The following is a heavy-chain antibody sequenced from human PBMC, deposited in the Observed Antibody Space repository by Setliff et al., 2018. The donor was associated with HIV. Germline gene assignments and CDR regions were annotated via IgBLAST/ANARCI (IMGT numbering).Heavy chain of an antibody. Sequence: SETLSLTCAVYGGFFSGYYWSWIRQSPGKGLEWIGEINRSGSTNYNPSLKSRVTISIDTSKNQFSLRLKSVTAADAAIYYCARGAGAFGAKLDSWGQGSLVTVS. CDR2: INRSGST. J-gene: IGHJ4*02. CDR1: GGFFSGYY. D-gene: IGHD3-10*01. CDR3: ARGAGAFGAKLDS. V-gene: IGHV4-34*01.